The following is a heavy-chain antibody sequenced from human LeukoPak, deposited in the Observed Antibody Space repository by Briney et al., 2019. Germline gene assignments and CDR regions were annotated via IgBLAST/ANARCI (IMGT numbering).Heavy chain of an antibody. CDR3: AREIGQQPHIPFDY. CDR1: GYTFTSYD. V-gene: IGHV1-8*01. Sequence: ASVKVSCKASGYTFTSYDINWVRQAPGQGLEWMGWMNPNSGNTGYAQKFQGRVTMTRDTSISTAYMELSRLRSDDTAVYYCAREIGQQPHIPFDYWGQGTLVTVSS. D-gene: IGHD6-13*01. J-gene: IGHJ4*02. CDR2: MNPNSGNT.